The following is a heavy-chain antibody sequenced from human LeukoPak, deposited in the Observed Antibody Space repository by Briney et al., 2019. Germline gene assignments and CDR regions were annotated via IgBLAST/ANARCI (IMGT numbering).Heavy chain of an antibody. J-gene: IGHJ5*02. CDR3: ARNYYDRSGFGVGYDS. V-gene: IGHV3-21*04. Sequence: GGSLRLSCAASGFTFSSYSMNWVRQAPGKGLEWVSSISSSSSYIYYADSVKGRFTISRDNAKNSLDLQMSSLRAEDTALYYCARNYYDRSGFGVGYDSWGQGTPVTVSS. D-gene: IGHD3-22*01. CDR2: ISSSSSYI. CDR1: GFTFSSYS.